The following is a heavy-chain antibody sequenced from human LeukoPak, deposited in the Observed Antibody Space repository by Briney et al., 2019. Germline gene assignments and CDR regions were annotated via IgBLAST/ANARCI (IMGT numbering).Heavy chain of an antibody. Sequence: GESLKISCKGSGYSFTSYWIGWVRQMPGKGLEWMGIIYPGDSDTRYSPSFQGQVTISADKSISTAYLQWSSLKASDTAMYYCARLPKGSSGWYYTISGFDYWGQGTLVTVSS. V-gene: IGHV5-51*01. CDR1: GYSFTSYW. J-gene: IGHJ4*02. CDR2: IYPGDSDT. CDR3: ARLPKGSSGWYYTISGFDY. D-gene: IGHD6-19*01.